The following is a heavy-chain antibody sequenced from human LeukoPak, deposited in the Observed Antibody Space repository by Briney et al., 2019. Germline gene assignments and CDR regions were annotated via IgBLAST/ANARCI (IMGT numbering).Heavy chain of an antibody. V-gene: IGHV1-8*01. Sequence: ASVKVSCKSSGYTFTSYDINGVRQATGQGLEGMGWMNPNSGNTGYAQKFQGRVTMTRNTSISTAYMELSSLRSEDTAVYYCARGLRAAAGKYYFDYWGQGTLVTVSS. CDR1: GYTFTSYD. CDR2: MNPNSGNT. D-gene: IGHD6-13*01. J-gene: IGHJ4*02. CDR3: ARGLRAAAGKYYFDY.